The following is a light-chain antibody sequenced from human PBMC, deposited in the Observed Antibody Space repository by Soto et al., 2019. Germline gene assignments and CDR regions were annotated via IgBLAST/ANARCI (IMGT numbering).Light chain of an antibody. CDR2: RNN. CDR1: SSNIGTNY. Sequence: QSVLTQPASACGTPGQRFTISCSGGSSNIGTNYVYWYQHLAGAAPKLLIYRNNQRPSVVPERFSGSRSGTSASLAISGLRPEDESDYYCAAWDDSLSGYVFGTGTKVNV. V-gene: IGLV1-47*01. CDR3: AAWDDSLSGYV. J-gene: IGLJ1*01.